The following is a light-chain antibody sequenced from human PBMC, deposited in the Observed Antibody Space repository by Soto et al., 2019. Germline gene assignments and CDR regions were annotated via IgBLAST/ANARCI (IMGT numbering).Light chain of an antibody. J-gene: IGKJ1*01. CDR3: HQYSNWWT. Sequence: EIVMTQSPATLSVSPGERATLSCGASQSVRSNLAWYQQKPGQAPRLLIYGSSTRATGIPARFSGSGSGTEFTLTISSLQSEDFAVYYCHQYSNWWTFGQGTKVEIK. V-gene: IGKV3-15*01. CDR2: GSS. CDR1: QSVRSN.